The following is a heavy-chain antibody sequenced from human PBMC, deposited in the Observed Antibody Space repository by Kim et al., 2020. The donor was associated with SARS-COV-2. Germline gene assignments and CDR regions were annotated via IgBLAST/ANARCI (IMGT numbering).Heavy chain of an antibody. J-gene: IGHJ4*02. V-gene: IGHV4-30-4*01. CDR1: GGCISSGDYY. CDR2: IYYSGST. D-gene: IGHD3-3*01. CDR3: AXARATSITIFGVVIVHXXXY. Sequence: SETLSLTCTVSGGCISSGDYYWSWIRQPPGKGLEWIGYIYYSGSTYYNPSLKXRVTISVDTSKNQFSLKLRSVTAADTAVYYCAXARATSITIFGVVIVHXXXYWGQXXXVTVSS.